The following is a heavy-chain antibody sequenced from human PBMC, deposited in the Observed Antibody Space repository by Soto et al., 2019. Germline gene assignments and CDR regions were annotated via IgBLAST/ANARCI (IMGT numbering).Heavy chain of an antibody. J-gene: IGHJ6*02. V-gene: IGHV1-69*01. CDR2: IIPIFGTA. CDR3: AMLSGSQVSTYNGMDV. D-gene: IGHD3-10*01. CDR1: GGTFSSYA. Sequence: QVQLVQSGAEVKKPVSSVKVSCKASGGTFSSYAISWVRQAPGQGLEWMGGIIPIFGTANYAQKFQGRVTITADESTSTAYTELSSLRSEDTAVYYCAMLSGSQVSTYNGMDVWGQGTTVTVSS.